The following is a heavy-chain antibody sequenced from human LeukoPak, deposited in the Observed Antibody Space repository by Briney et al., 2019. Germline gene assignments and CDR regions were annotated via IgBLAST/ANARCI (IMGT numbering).Heavy chain of an antibody. CDR2: IVVGSGNT. Sequence: TSVKVSCKASGFTFTSSAAQWVRQARGQRLEWIGWIVVGSGNTNYAQKFQERVTITRDMPTSTAYMELSSLRSEDTAVYYCAAGNYYDSSGYYYWGQGTLVTVPS. J-gene: IGHJ4*02. V-gene: IGHV1-58*01. CDR1: GFTFTSSA. CDR3: AAGNYYDSSGYYY. D-gene: IGHD3-22*01.